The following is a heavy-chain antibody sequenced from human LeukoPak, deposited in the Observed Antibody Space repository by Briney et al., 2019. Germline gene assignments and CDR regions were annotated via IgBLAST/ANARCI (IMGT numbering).Heavy chain of an antibody. J-gene: IGHJ3*02. D-gene: IGHD3-22*01. CDR1: GFTFSSYD. V-gene: IGHV3-13*01. Sequence: GGSLRLSCAASGFTFSSYDIHWVRQATGKGLEWVSGIGTAGEIYYPGSVKGRFTISRENAKNSLYLQMNSLRAEDTAVYYCARLYDSSGWVDAFDIWGQGTMVTVSS. CDR3: ARLYDSSGWVDAFDI. CDR2: IGTAGEI.